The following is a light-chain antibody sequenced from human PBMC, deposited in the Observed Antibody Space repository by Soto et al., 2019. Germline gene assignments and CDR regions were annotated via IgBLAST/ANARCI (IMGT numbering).Light chain of an antibody. Sequence: DIQMTQSPSSLSASVGDRVTITCRASQSINTYLNWYQQKPGKAPKLLLYAASSLQSGVPSRFTGGGSGTDFTLTISSLQPEDFGTYYCQQSYKSPRTFAQGTKLEIK. J-gene: IGKJ2*02. CDR3: QQSYKSPRT. V-gene: IGKV1-39*01. CDR2: AAS. CDR1: QSINTY.